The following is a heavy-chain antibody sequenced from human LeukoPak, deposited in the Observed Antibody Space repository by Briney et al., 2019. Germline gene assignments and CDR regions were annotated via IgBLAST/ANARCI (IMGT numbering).Heavy chain of an antibody. D-gene: IGHD4-17*01. V-gene: IGHV3-21*01. Sequence: GGSLRLSCVASGFTFSSYSMNWVRQAPGKGLEWVSSIRSSSSYIYYADSVKGRFTISRDNAKNSLYLQMNSLRAEDTAVYYCARDFYGDYSFDYWGQGTLVTVSS. CDR3: ARDFYGDYSFDY. J-gene: IGHJ4*02. CDR2: IRSSSSYI. CDR1: GFTFSSYS.